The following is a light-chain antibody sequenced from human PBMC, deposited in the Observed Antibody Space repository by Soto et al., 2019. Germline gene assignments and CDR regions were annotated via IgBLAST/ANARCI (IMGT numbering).Light chain of an antibody. J-gene: IGKJ4*01. CDR1: ESVKTN. CDR3: QQYHTWPVT. V-gene: IGKV3-15*01. Sequence: RVMTQSPATLSVSPGERVTLSCRASESVKTNLAWYRHKPGLSPRLLISGASTGATGIPARFSGSGSGTEFTLTINSLQSEDFAVYYCQQYHTWPVTFGGGTKVEIK. CDR2: GAS.